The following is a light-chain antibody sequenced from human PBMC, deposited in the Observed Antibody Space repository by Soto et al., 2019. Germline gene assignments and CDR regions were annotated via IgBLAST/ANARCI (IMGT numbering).Light chain of an antibody. Sequence: EVVVTQPPATLSVSPGERVTLSCRASQSVSTNLAWYQQKPGQAPRHLISGASTRATDIPARFSGSGSGTEFTLTLSSLQSEDLAVYYCQQYNNWPLTFGGGTKVEIK. CDR1: QSVSTN. J-gene: IGKJ4*01. CDR3: QQYNNWPLT. V-gene: IGKV3-15*01. CDR2: GAS.